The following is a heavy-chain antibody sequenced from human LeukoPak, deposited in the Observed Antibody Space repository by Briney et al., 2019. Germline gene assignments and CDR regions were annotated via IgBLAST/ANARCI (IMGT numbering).Heavy chain of an antibody. CDR1: GFTFRNHG. CDR3: ARDIASRRLDY. V-gene: IGHV3-33*01. J-gene: IGHJ4*02. Sequence: PGGSLRLSRVASGFTFRNHGMHWVRQAPGQGLEWVAVIWYDGSNEYYADSVRGRFTISRDNSKNTMTLQMNSLRDDDTAIYYCARDIASRRLDYWGQGTLVTVSS. CDR2: IWYDGSNE. D-gene: IGHD6-6*01.